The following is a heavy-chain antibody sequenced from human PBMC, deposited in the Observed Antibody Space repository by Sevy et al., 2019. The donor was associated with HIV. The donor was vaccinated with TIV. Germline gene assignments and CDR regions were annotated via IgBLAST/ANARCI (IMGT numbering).Heavy chain of an antibody. CDR1: GFTFNTYA. D-gene: IGHD2-2*02. CDR2: ISCDGSST. J-gene: IGHJ6*02. V-gene: IGHV3-30*18. Sequence: GGSLRLSCAASGFTFNTYAMYWVRQAPGKGLEWVAVISCDGSSTYYSDSVKGRFTISRDNSMNTLYLQMNSLRTEDTAVYYCAKDLGYCSRTTCYIPYYGMDVWGQGTTVTVSS. CDR3: AKDLGYCSRTTCYIPYYGMDV.